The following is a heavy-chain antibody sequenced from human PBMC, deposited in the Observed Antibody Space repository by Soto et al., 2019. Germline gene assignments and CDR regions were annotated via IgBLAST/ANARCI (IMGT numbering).Heavy chain of an antibody. V-gene: IGHV3-30-3*01. CDR3: ARGFGLRFLEWLPDAFDI. CDR2: ISYDGSNK. Sequence: QVQLVESGGGVVQPGRSLRLSCAASGFTFSSYAMHWVRQAQGKGLEWGAVISYDGSNKSYADSVKGRFTISRDNSKNTLYLQMNSLRAEDTAVYYCARGFGLRFLEWLPDAFDIWGQGTMVTVSS. D-gene: IGHD3-3*01. J-gene: IGHJ3*02. CDR1: GFTFSSYA.